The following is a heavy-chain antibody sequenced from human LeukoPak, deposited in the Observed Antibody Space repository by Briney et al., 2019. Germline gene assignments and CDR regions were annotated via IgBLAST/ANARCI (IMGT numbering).Heavy chain of an antibody. J-gene: IGHJ5*02. Sequence: GGSLRLSCAASGFTFSSCWMHWVRQAPGKGLVWVSRINSDGSSTSYADSVKGRFTISRDNAKNTLYLQMNSLRAEDTAVYYCAGDGNREITMVRGVNNWFDPWGQGTLVTVSS. CDR1: GFTFSSCW. D-gene: IGHD3-10*01. V-gene: IGHV3-74*01. CDR3: AGDGNREITMVRGVNNWFDP. CDR2: INSDGSST.